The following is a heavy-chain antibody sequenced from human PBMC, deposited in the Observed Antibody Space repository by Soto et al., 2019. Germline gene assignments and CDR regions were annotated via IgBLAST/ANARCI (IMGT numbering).Heavy chain of an antibody. V-gene: IGHV1-18*04. CDR3: ARDPKYCSGGSCYLNWFDP. Sequence: ASVKVSCKASGYTFTSYGISWVRQAPGQGLEWMGWISAYNGNTNYAQKLQGRVTMTTDTSTSKAYMELRSLRSDDTAVYYCARDPKYCSGGSCYLNWFDPWGQGTLVTVSS. CDR2: ISAYNGNT. D-gene: IGHD2-15*01. CDR1: GYTFTSYG. J-gene: IGHJ5*02.